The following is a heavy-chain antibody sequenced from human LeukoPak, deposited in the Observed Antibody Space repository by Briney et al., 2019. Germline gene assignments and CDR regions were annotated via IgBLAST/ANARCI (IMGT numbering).Heavy chain of an antibody. D-gene: IGHD6-19*01. CDR1: GFTLSSFG. CDR2: MWYDGRNK. CDR3: VRGSNGWSGMDV. Sequence: GGSLRLSCAASGFTLSSFGMVWVRQAPGKGLEWVTLMWYDGRNKYYADSVKGRFTISRDNSKNTVYLQMNSLRGEDTAVYYCVRGSNGWSGMDVWGQGTTVTVSS. V-gene: IGHV3-33*01. J-gene: IGHJ6*02.